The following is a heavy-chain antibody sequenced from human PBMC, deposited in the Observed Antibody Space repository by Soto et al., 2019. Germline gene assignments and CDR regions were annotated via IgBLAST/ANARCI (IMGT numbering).Heavy chain of an antibody. Sequence: SVKVSCKASGGTFSSYAISWVRQAPGQGLEWMGGIIPIFGTANYAQKFQGRVKITADKSTSTAYMELSSLRSEDTAVYYCARVPTIAAAGIGTENRYYYYYYGMDVWGQGTTVTVSS. CDR2: IIPIFGTA. J-gene: IGHJ6*02. CDR3: ARVPTIAAAGIGTENRYYYYYYGMDV. D-gene: IGHD6-13*01. CDR1: GGTFSSYA. V-gene: IGHV1-69*06.